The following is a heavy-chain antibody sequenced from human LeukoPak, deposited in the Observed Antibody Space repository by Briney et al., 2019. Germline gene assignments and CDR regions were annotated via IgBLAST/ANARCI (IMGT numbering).Heavy chain of an antibody. Sequence: GASVKVSCKASGYTFTSYGISWVRQAPGQGLEWMGWISAYNGNTNYAQKLQGRVTMTTDTSTSTAYMELRSLRSDDTAVYYCASSHMTTVTRWFDPWGQGTLVTVSS. J-gene: IGHJ5*02. V-gene: IGHV1-18*01. D-gene: IGHD4-17*01. CDR1: GYTFTSYG. CDR2: ISAYNGNT. CDR3: ASSHMTTVTRWFDP.